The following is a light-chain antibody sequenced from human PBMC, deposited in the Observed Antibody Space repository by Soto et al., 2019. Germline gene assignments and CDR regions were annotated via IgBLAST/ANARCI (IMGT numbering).Light chain of an antibody. Sequence: QSVLTQPPSASGTPGQRVTISCSGSSSNIGSNTVHWYQQLPGTAPKLLIYSNNVRPSGVPDRFSGSISGTSASLAISGPQSEDEADYYCAAWDDSLDGRVVFGGGTKVTVL. V-gene: IGLV1-44*01. CDR1: SSNIGSNT. CDR2: SNN. CDR3: AAWDDSLDGRVV. J-gene: IGLJ2*01.